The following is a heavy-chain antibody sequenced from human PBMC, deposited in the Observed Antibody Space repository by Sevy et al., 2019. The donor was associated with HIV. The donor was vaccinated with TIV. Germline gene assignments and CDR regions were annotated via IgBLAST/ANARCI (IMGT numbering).Heavy chain of an antibody. CDR3: ASDCSSTSCLWGLDV. CDR1: GFTFSTYW. V-gene: IGHV3-7*03. J-gene: IGHJ6*02. D-gene: IGHD2-2*01. Sequence: GGSLRLSCAASGFTFSTYWMSWVRQAPGKGLEWVANIKKDGSEKYYVDSVKGRFTISRDNAKNSLHLQMKSLRAEDTAVYYCASDCSSTSCLWGLDVWGQGTTVTVSS. CDR2: IKKDGSEK.